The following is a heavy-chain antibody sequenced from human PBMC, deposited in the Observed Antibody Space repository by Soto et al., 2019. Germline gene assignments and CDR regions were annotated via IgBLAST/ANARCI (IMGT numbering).Heavy chain of an antibody. CDR1: GYTFTGYY. CDR2: INPNSGAT. Sequence: GASVKVSCKASGYTFTGYYIHWVRQAPGQGLEWVGWINPNSGATNYAQIFQGRVTMTRGTSISTAYMELSRLTSDDTAVYYCARDFVSTIGDFDYWGQGTLVTVYS. CDR3: ARDFVSTIGDFDY. D-gene: IGHD3-16*01. V-gene: IGHV1-2*02. J-gene: IGHJ4*02.